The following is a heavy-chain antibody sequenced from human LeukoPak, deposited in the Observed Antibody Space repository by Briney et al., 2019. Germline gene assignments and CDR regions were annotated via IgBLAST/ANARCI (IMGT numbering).Heavy chain of an antibody. Sequence: SVKVSCKASGGAFNGYTFTWVRQAPGQGLEFIGGIIPVFRTPNYSQKFQGRVTITADRSTTTVYMEVTSLTSDDTAVYYCARNRLPHPWSLYVFDIWGQGTMVTVSS. V-gene: IGHV1-69*06. CDR2: IIPVFRTP. CDR1: GGAFNGYT. J-gene: IGHJ3*02. CDR3: ARNRLPHPWSLYVFDI. D-gene: IGHD3-3*01.